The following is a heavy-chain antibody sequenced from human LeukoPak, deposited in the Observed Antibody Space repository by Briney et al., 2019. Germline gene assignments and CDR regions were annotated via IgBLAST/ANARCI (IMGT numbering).Heavy chain of an antibody. CDR2: ITYSGST. D-gene: IGHD2-2*01. CDR3: ARERREQLLPPYTRSVTYFGY. CDR1: GGSITSNSYY. J-gene: IGHJ4*02. Sequence: SETLSLTCTVSGGSITSNSYYWGWIRQPPGKGLEWIGSITYSGSTYCNPSLKRRVTISIDTSKNQFSLKLSSVTAADTAVYYCARERREQLLPPYTRSVTYFGYWGQGTLVTVSS. V-gene: IGHV4-39*07.